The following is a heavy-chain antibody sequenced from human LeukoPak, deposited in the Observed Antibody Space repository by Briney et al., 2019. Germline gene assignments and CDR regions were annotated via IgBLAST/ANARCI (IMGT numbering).Heavy chain of an antibody. D-gene: IGHD7-27*01. CDR2: ISGSGDST. J-gene: IGHJ4*02. CDR3: AKVKAELGLFTFDY. CDR1: GFTFSSYD. Sequence: GGSLRLSCAASGFTFSSYDMSWVRQAPGKGLEWVSAISGSGDSTFYADSVKGRFTISRDNSKNTLYLQMNSLRAEDTAVYYCAKVKAELGLFTFDYWGQGTLVTVPS. V-gene: IGHV3-23*01.